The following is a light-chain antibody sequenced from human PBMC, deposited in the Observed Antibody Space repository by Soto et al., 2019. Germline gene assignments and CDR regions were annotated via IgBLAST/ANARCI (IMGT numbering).Light chain of an antibody. CDR1: SSNIGNND. J-gene: IGLJ3*02. V-gene: IGLV1-51*01. CDR2: DNN. CDR3: GTWDSSLTVVL. Sequence: QSVLTQPPSVSAAPGQKVTISCSGSSSNIGNNDVSWYQQLPGTAPKVLIYDNNKRPSGIPDRFSASKSGTSATLGISGLQTGDEADYYCGTWDSSLTVVLFGGGTKVTVL.